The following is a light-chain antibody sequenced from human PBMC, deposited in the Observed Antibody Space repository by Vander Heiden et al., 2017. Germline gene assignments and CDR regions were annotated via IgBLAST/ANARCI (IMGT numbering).Light chain of an antibody. CDR1: KLGDKY. V-gene: IGLV3-1*01. Sequence: SYELTQPPSVSVSPGQTASITCPGDKLGDKYACWYQQKPGQSPVLCIYQDSKRHSGIPERVSGSNSGNTETMNSSGTQAMEESYYYCKEWERRTGVFGGGTKLTVL. CDR2: QDS. CDR3: KEWERRTGV. J-gene: IGLJ2*01.